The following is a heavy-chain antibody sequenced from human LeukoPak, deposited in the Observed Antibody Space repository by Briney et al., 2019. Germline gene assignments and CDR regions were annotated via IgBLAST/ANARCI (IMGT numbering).Heavy chain of an antibody. D-gene: IGHD4-17*01. Sequence: SVKVSCKASGYTFTSYDINWVRQATGQGLEWMGGIIPIFGTANYAQKFQGRVTITADESTSTAYMELSSLRSEDTAVYYCARDGSSGAYDYWGQGTLVTVSS. CDR3: ARDGSSGAYDY. CDR1: GYTFTSYD. J-gene: IGHJ4*02. CDR2: IIPIFGTA. V-gene: IGHV1-69*13.